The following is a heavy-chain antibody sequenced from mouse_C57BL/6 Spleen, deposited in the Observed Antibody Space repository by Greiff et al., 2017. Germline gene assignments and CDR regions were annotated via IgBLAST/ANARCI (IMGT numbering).Heavy chain of an antibody. CDR2: IHPNSGST. Sequence: QVQLQQPGAELVKPGASVKLSCKASGYTFTSYWMHWVKQRPGQGLEWIGMIHPNSGSTNYNEKFKSKATLTVDKSSSTAYMQLSSLTSEDSAVYYGARANWDSYYFDYWGQGTTLTVSS. J-gene: IGHJ2*01. V-gene: IGHV1-64*01. D-gene: IGHD4-1*01. CDR1: GYTFTSYW. CDR3: ARANWDSYYFDY.